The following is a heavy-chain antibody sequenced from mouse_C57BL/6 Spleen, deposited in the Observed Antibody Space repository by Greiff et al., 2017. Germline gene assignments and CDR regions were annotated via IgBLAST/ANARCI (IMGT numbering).Heavy chain of an antibody. CDR3: ARRITTVGGFDY. CDR1: GYTFTSYG. CDR2: IYPRSGNT. V-gene: IGHV1-81*01. J-gene: IGHJ2*01. D-gene: IGHD1-1*01. Sequence: QVQLKQSGAELARPGASVKLSCKASGYTFTSYGISWVKQRTGQGLEWIGEIYPRSGNTYYNEKFKGKATLTADKSSSTAYMELRSLTSEDSAVYFCARRITTVGGFDYWGQGTTLTVSS.